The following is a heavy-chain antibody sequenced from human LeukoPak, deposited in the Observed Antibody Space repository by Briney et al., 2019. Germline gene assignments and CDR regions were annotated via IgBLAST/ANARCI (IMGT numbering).Heavy chain of an antibody. CDR2: INPSGGST. V-gene: IGHV1-46*01. CDR3: ARWGDSSGYYLNAFDI. J-gene: IGHJ3*02. D-gene: IGHD3-22*01. Sequence: ASVKVSCKASGYTFTSYYMHWVRQAPGQGLEWMGIINPSGGSTSYAQKFQGRVTMTRDTSTSTVYMELSSLRSEDTAVYYCARWGDSSGYYLNAFDIWGQGTMVTVSS. CDR1: GYTFTSYY.